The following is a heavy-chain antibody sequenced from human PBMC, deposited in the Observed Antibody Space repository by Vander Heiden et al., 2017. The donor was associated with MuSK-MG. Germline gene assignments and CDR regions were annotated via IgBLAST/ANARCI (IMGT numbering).Heavy chain of an antibody. CDR1: GFTFSTYA. CDR2: ISGSGGSI. Sequence: EVQMLESGGGLVQPGGSLRLSCAASGFTFSTYAMTWVRQAPGKGLYWVSGISGSGGSIVYADSVKGRFTISRDNSKNTLYLQMNSLRAEDTAVYYCAKLPTVWVADYFYYMDVWGKGTTVTVSS. V-gene: IGHV3-23*01. D-gene: IGHD2-15*01. CDR3: AKLPTVWVADYFYYMDV. J-gene: IGHJ6*03.